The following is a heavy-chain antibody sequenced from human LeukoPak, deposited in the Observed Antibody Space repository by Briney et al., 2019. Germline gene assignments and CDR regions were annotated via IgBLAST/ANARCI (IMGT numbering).Heavy chain of an antibody. D-gene: IGHD1-26*01. CDR3: ARDRYSGSYPLDY. CDR1: GFTFSDYY. CDR2: ISSSGSSI. V-gene: IGHV3-11*01. Sequence: GGSLRLSCAASGFTFSDYYMTWIRQAPGKGLEWVSYISSSGSSIYYADSVKGRFTVSRDNAKNSLYLQMNSLRAEDAAVYYCARDRYSGSYPLDYWGQGTLVTVSS. J-gene: IGHJ4*02.